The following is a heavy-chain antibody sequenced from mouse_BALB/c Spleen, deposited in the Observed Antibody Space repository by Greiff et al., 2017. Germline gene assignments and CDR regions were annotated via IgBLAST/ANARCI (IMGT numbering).Heavy chain of an antibody. CDR2: IWSGGST. CDR3: ARNDYYGSFDV. Sequence: VMLVESGPGLVQPSQSLSITCTVSGFSLTSYGVHWVRQSPGKGLEWLGVIWSGGSTDYNAAFISRLSISKDNSKSQVFFKMNSLQANDTAIYYCARNDYYGSFDVWGAGTTVTVSS. CDR1: GFSLTSYG. J-gene: IGHJ1*01. V-gene: IGHV2-2*02. D-gene: IGHD1-1*01.